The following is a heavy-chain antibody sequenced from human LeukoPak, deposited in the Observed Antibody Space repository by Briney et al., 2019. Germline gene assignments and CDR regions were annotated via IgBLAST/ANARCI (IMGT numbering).Heavy chain of an antibody. CDR2: IRSKAHRYAT. CDR1: GFTFNGSA. V-gene: IGHV3-73*01. J-gene: IGHJ4*02. D-gene: IGHD4-17*01. Sequence: GGSLKLSCATSGFTFNGSALHWVRQASGQGLEWVGRIRSKAHRYATAYAASVKGRFTVSRDDSKNMAYLQMNSLKTEDTASYYCTRRNYGDYVVDNWGQGTLVTVSS. CDR3: TRRNYGDYVVDN.